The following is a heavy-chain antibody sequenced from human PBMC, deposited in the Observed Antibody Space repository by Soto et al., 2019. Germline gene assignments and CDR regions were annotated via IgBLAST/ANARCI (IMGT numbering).Heavy chain of an antibody. CDR3: ARDWRFMVRGVSGLMDV. Sequence: GGSLRLSCAASGFTFSSYSMNWVRQAPGKGLEWVSSISSSSSYIYYADSVKGRFTISRDDAKNSLYLQMNSLRAEDTAVYYCARDWRFMVRGVSGLMDVWGQGTTVTVSS. CDR2: ISSSSSYI. D-gene: IGHD3-10*01. V-gene: IGHV3-21*01. J-gene: IGHJ6*02. CDR1: GFTFSSYS.